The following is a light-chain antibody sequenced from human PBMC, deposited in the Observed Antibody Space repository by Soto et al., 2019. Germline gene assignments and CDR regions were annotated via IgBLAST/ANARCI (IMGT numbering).Light chain of an antibody. Sequence: VLTQSPITLSLSHGDRATLSFRASQSFRGLLAWYQQKPGQANRLLIYDAYNRATGIPPRFSGSGSGTDFTLTISSLEPEDSAVYYCKQRHMWPITVGQGKRLAIK. CDR3: KQRHMWPIT. V-gene: IGKV3-11*01. CDR1: QSFRGL. J-gene: IGKJ5*01. CDR2: DAY.